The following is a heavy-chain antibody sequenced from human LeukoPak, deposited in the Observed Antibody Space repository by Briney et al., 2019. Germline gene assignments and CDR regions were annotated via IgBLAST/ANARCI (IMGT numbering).Heavy chain of an antibody. Sequence: PESLSLTPALSLGSTTGNYWSWIRPPPPKGLEWSGYIYYSGSANYNPSLKSRITISVDTSKNQFSLKLSSVTAADTAVYYCARGMGAHDAFDIWGQGTMVTVSS. D-gene: IGHD1-26*01. J-gene: IGHJ3*02. V-gene: IGHV4-59*01. CDR1: LGSTTGNY. CDR3: ARGMGAHDAFDI. CDR2: IYYSGSA.